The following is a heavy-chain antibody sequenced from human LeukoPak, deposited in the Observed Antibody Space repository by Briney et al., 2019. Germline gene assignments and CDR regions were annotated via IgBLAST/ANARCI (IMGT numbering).Heavy chain of an antibody. CDR3: AGDTSYYATSEADF. D-gene: IGHD3-22*01. CDR2: ISGLNGDR. Sequence: ASVKVSCKTSGYTFTDYGGTWVRQAPGQGLEWMAWISGLNGDRNYAQKIQDRVTVTRETSTSTSYIEVRSLRLDDTAIYFCAGDTSYYATSEADFWGQGTLVTVSS. J-gene: IGHJ4*02. CDR1: GYTFTDYG. V-gene: IGHV1-18*01.